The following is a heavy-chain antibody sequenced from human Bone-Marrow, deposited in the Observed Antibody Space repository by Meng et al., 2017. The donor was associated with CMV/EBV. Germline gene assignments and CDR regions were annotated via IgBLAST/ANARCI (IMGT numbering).Heavy chain of an antibody. Sequence: GESLKISCAASGFTFSSYAMSWVRPAPGKGLEWVSVIYSGGSSTYYADSVKGRFTISRDNSKNTLYLQMNSLRAEDTAVYYCATLQEDIVVVPAAMDYYYGMDVWGQGTTVTVSS. CDR2: IYSGGSST. V-gene: IGHV3-23*03. CDR1: GFTFSSYA. J-gene: IGHJ6*02. CDR3: ATLQEDIVVVPAAMDYYYGMDV. D-gene: IGHD2-2*01.